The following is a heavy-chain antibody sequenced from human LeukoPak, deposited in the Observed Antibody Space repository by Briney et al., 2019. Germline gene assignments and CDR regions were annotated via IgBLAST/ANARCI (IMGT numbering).Heavy chain of an antibody. CDR2: INHSGST. V-gene: IGHV4-34*01. J-gene: IGHJ4*02. CDR1: GGSFSGYY. CDR3: ARGLAWGSYRLDY. Sequence: SETLSLTCAVYGGSFSGYYWSWIRQPPGKGLEWIGEINHSGSTNYNPSLKSRVTISVDTSKNQFSLKLSSVTAADTAVYYCARGLAWGSYRLDYWGQGTLVTVSS. D-gene: IGHD3-16*02.